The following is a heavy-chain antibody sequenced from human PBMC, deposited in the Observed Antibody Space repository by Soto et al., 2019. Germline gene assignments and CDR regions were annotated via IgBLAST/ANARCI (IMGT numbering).Heavy chain of an antibody. CDR2: ISYDGSNK. V-gene: IGHV3-30*18. J-gene: IGHJ3*02. Sequence: PGESLKISCAASGFTFSSYGMHWVRQAPGKGLEWVAVISYDGSNKYYADSVKGRFTISRDNSKNTLYLQMNSLRAEDTAVYYCAKEGPDSGSYRPDAFDIWGQGTMVTVSS. CDR1: GFTFSSYG. D-gene: IGHD3-10*01. CDR3: AKEGPDSGSYRPDAFDI.